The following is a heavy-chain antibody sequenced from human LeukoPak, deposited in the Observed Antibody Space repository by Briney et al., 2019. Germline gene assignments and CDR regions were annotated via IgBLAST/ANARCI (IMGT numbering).Heavy chain of an antibody. J-gene: IGHJ3*02. Sequence: SETLSLTCTVSGYSISSGYYWGWIRQPPGKGLEWIGSIYHSGSTYYNPSLKSRVTISVDTSKNQFSLKLSSVTAADTAVYYCASNRPSDAFDIWGQGTMVAVSS. CDR3: ASNRPSDAFDI. V-gene: IGHV4-38-2*02. D-gene: IGHD2/OR15-2a*01. CDR1: GYSISSGYY. CDR2: IYHSGST.